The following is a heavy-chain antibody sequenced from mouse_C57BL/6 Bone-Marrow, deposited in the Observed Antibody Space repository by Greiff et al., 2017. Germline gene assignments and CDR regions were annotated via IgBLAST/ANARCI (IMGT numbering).Heavy chain of an antibody. V-gene: IGHV14-3*01. J-gene: IGHJ3*01. CDR1: GFNIKNTC. Sequence: EVKLQQSVAELVRPGASVKLSCTASGFNIKNTCMHWVKQRPEQGLEWIGRIDPANGSTKYDPKFQGKATMTADTSSSTAYLQLSSLTSADSALFYCDYDRDSFAYWGQGTLVTVSA. CDR2: IDPANGST. D-gene: IGHD2-4*01. CDR3: DYDRDSFAY.